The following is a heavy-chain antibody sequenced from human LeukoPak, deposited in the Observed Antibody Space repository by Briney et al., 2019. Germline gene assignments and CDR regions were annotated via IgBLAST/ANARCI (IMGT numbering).Heavy chain of an antibody. CDR1: GFTFSSYS. V-gene: IGHV3-21*01. D-gene: IGHD6-19*01. CDR2: ISSSSSYI. CDR3: ARVGAVAVAGTGGDDY. J-gene: IGHJ4*02. Sequence: PGGSLRLSCAASGFTFSSYSMNWVRQAPGKGLERVSSISSSSSYIYYADSVKGRFTITRDNAKNSLHLQMNSPRAEDTAVYYCARVGAVAVAGTGGDDYWGQGTLVTVSS.